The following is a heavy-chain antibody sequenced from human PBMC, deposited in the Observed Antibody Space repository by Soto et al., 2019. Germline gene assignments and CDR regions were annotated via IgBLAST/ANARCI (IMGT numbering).Heavy chain of an antibody. V-gene: IGHV3-30-3*01. CDR1: GFTFSSYA. CDR2: ISYDGSNK. Sequence: GSLRLSCAASGFTFSSYAMHWVRQAPGKGLEWVAVISYDGSNKYYADSVKGRFTISRDNSKNTLYLQMNSLRAEDTAVYYCARGNFWSGYYHSAPYYYYYMDVWGKGTTVTVSS. D-gene: IGHD3-3*01. CDR3: ARGNFWSGYYHSAPYYYYYMDV. J-gene: IGHJ6*03.